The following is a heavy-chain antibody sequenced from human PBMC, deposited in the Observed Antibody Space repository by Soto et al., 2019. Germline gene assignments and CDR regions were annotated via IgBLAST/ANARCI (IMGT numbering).Heavy chain of an antibody. V-gene: IGHV5-51*01. Sequence: GESLKISCKGSGYSFPSYWIGWVRQMPGKGLEWMGIIFPSDADTRYSPSFQGRVTISADKSISNAYLQWSSLKASDTAMYYCARHQYNSNLFDYWGQGTLVTVSS. CDR3: ARHQYNSNLFDY. CDR2: IFPSDADT. J-gene: IGHJ4*02. D-gene: IGHD4-4*01. CDR1: GYSFPSYW.